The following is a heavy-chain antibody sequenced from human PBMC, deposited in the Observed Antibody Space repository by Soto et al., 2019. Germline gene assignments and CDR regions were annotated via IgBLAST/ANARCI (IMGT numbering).Heavy chain of an antibody. Sequence: GGSLRLSCAASGFTLSSYAMSWVRQAPGKGLEWVAVISYNGSNKYYADSAKGRFTISRDNAQNSLYLQMNSLRAEDTALYFCARDFDADSRTDFDYWGQGTLVTVSS. CDR3: ARDFDADSRTDFDY. V-gene: IGHV3-30*03. J-gene: IGHJ4*02. D-gene: IGHD4-17*01. CDR1: GFTLSSYA. CDR2: ISYNGSNK.